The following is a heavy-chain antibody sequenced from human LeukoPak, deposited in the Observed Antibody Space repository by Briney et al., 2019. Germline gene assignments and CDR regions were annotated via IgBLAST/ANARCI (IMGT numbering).Heavy chain of an antibody. V-gene: IGHV3-48*03. CDR1: GFTFSSYE. CDR2: ISSSGSTI. CDR3: AKGGNIRILDYYYYMDV. Sequence: GGSLRLSCAASGFTFSSYEMNWVRQAPGKGLEWVSYISSSGSTIYYADSVKGRFTISRDNSKNTLYMQMNSLKVEDTAVYYCAKGGNIRILDYYYYMDVWGKGTTVTVSS. D-gene: IGHD2/OR15-2a*01. J-gene: IGHJ6*03.